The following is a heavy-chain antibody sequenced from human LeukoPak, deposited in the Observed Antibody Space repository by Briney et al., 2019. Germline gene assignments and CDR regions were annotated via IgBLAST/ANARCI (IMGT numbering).Heavy chain of an antibody. CDR2: IYPGDSDT. CDR3: ARSLGIGSSSWPYAFDI. Sequence: GESLKISCKGSGYSFTSYWIGWVRQMPGKGLEWMGIIYPGDSDTRYSPSFQGQVTISADKSISTAYLQWSSLKASDTAMYYCARSLGIGSSSWPYAFDIWGQGTMVTVSS. D-gene: IGHD6-13*01. J-gene: IGHJ3*02. V-gene: IGHV5-51*01. CDR1: GYSFTSYW.